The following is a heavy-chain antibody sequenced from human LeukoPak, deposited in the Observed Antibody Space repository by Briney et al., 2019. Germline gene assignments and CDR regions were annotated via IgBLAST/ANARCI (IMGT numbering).Heavy chain of an antibody. D-gene: IGHD4-11*01. CDR3: ARDRDYSNTERGFDF. J-gene: IGHJ4*02. V-gene: IGHV1-2*02. CDR1: GYTFTDYY. CDR2: INPNSGET. Sequence: ASVKVSCKTSGYTFTDYYIHWVRQAPGQGLEWMGWINPNSGETNSAQKFQGRVTMTGDSSISTAYMELSRVTSDDTAVYYCARDRDYSNTERGFDFWGKGTLVTVSS.